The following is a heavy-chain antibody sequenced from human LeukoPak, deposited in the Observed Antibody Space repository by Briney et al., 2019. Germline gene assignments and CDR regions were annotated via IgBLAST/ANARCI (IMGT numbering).Heavy chain of an antibody. CDR1: GFTFSSNW. J-gene: IGHJ4*02. CDR3: ARGTYYDFWSGYYTGYYFDY. D-gene: IGHD3-3*01. CDR2: IKQDGSEK. Sequence: GGSLRLSCAASGFTFSSNWMTWVRQAPGKGLEWVANIKQDGSEKYYVDSVKGRFTISRDNAKNSLYLQMNSLRAEDTAVYHCARGTYYDFWSGYYTGYYFDYWGQGTLVAVSS. V-gene: IGHV3-7*01.